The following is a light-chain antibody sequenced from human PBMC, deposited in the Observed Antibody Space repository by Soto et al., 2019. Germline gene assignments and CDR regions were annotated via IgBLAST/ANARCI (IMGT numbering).Light chain of an antibody. CDR1: SSNIGSNY. CDR3: AAWDDSLSVVV. V-gene: IGLV1-47*01. Sequence: QSVLTQPPSASGTPGQRVTISCSGSSSNIGSNYVYWYQQLPGTAPKLLIYRNNQRPSGGPDRFSGSKSGTSASLAISGRRSEDEADYYCAAWDDSLSVVVFGGGTQLTVL. CDR2: RNN. J-gene: IGLJ2*01.